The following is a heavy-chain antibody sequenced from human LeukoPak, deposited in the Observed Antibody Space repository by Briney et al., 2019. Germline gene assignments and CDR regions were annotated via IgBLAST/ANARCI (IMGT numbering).Heavy chain of an antibody. J-gene: IGHJ3*02. CDR1: GYTFTGYY. Sequence: AAVKVSCKASGYTFTGYYMHWVRQAPVQGLEWMGWINPNSGGTNYAQKFQGRVTMTRDTSISTAYMELSRLRSDDTAVYYCARQSMATTTGAAFDIWGQGTMVTVSS. V-gene: IGHV1-2*02. D-gene: IGHD5-24*01. CDR3: ARQSMATTTGAAFDI. CDR2: INPNSGGT.